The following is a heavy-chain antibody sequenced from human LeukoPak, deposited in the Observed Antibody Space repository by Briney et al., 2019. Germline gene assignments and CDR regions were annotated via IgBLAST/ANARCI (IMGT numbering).Heavy chain of an antibody. CDR3: ARGVRGYYYDSSGYYPFDY. V-gene: IGHV3-21*01. Sequence: GGSLRLSCAASEFTFSSYSMNWVRQAPGKGLEWVSSISSSSSYIYYADSVKGRFTTSRDNAKNSLYLQMNSLRAEDTAVYYCARGVRGYYYDSSGYYPFDYWGQGTLVTVSS. D-gene: IGHD3-22*01. CDR1: EFTFSSYS. J-gene: IGHJ4*02. CDR2: ISSSSSYI.